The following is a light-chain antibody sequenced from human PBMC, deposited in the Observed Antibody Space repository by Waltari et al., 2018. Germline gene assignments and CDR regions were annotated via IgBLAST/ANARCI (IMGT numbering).Light chain of an antibody. CDR1: NIETKS. J-gene: IGLJ3*02. V-gene: IGLV3-21*04. Sequence: SYVMTQPPSLSALPGETASISCGGYNIETKSVHWDQQRPGQAPVLVMYYDSDRPSGIPERFSGSNTGDTATLTISRIEAGDEADYYCQVWDSSSDHPWVFGGGTKLTVL. CDR2: YDS. CDR3: QVWDSSSDHPWV.